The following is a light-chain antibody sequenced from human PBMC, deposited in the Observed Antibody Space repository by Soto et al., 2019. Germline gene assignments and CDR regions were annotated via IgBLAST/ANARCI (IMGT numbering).Light chain of an antibody. CDR1: QNINNH. Sequence: EKLMSQSPATLSVSPGERVTLSFRASQNINNHMSWFLQKPGQTPRLLIYDAIIRAADVPARFSGSWSGTEFTLTINSLQSEDFAVYYCQQYDAWPLTFGVGTKVEIK. CDR3: QQYDAWPLT. J-gene: IGKJ4*01. CDR2: DAI. V-gene: IGKV3-15*01.